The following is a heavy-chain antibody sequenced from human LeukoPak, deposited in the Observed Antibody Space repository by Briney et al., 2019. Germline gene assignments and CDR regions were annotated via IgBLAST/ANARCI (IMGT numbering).Heavy chain of an antibody. Sequence: GESLKISCKGSGYSFTSYWIGWVRQAPGQGLEWMGWINPNSGGTNYAQKFQGRVTTTRDTSISTAYMELSRLRSDDTAVYYCARESGDGYNYGYWGQGTLVTVSS. CDR2: INPNSGGT. V-gene: IGHV1-2*02. J-gene: IGHJ4*02. D-gene: IGHD5-24*01. CDR3: ARESGDGYNYGY. CDR1: GYSFTSYW.